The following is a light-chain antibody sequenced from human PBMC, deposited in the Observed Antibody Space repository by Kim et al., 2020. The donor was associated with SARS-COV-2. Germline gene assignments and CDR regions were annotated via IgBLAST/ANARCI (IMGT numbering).Light chain of an antibody. Sequence: QPVLTQPPSASASLGASVTLTCTLSSGYSNYKVDWYQQRPGKGPRFVMRVGTGGIVGSKGDGIPDRFSVLGSGLNRYLTIKNIQEEDESDYHCGADHGSGSNFVSVGWVFGGGTKLTVL. CDR1: SGYSNYK. CDR2: VGTGGIVG. V-gene: IGLV9-49*01. J-gene: IGLJ3*02. CDR3: GADHGSGSNFVSVGWV.